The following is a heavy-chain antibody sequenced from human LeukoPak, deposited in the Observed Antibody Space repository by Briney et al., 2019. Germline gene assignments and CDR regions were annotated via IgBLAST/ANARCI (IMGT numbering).Heavy chain of an antibody. CDR3: AKVKASWWDLLFDF. CDR1: GFTFSYYA. Sequence: GGSLRLSCAASGFTFSYYAMSWVRQAPGKGLEWVSGISGGGDSTNYADSVKGRFTISRDNSKNTLYLQMNNLRPEDTAIYYCAKVKASWWDLLFDFWGQGTLVTVSS. V-gene: IGHV3-23*01. J-gene: IGHJ4*02. CDR2: ISGGGDST. D-gene: IGHD1-26*01.